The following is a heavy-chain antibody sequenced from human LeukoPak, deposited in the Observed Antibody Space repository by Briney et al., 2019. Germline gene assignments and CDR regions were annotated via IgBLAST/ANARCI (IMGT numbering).Heavy chain of an antibody. V-gene: IGHV4-38-2*02. J-gene: IGHJ4*02. CDR2: IYYSGST. CDR1: VYSITRGYY. CDR3: ARRGIAAAGMGY. D-gene: IGHD6-13*01. Sequence: SETLSLTCTVSVYSITRGYYWGWIRQPPGKGLEWIGSIYYSGSTYYNPSLKSRVTISVDTSKNQFSLKLSSVAAADTAVYYCARRGIAAAGMGYWGQGTLVTVSS.